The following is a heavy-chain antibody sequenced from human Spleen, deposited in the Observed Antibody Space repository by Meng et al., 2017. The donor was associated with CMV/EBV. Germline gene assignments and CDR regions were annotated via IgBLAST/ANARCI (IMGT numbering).Heavy chain of an antibody. V-gene: IGHV3-30*03. D-gene: IGHD3-16*01. Sequence: GGSLRLSCAASGFTFSSYEMNWVRQAPGKGLEWLTFISYAQNNAYYAESVKGRFTISRDNSKNTLYLQMNRLRVEDTAVYFCARDLGKGGAFWGQGTLVTVSS. CDR1: GFTFSSYE. CDR3: ARDLGKGGAF. J-gene: IGHJ4*02. CDR2: ISYAQNNA.